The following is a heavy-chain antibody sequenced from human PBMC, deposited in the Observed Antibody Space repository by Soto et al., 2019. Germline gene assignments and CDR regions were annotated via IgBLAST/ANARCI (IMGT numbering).Heavy chain of an antibody. CDR1: GYTFTNHG. CDR2: ISASNGDT. CDR3: ARMFRGSKIDHYYDMDV. D-gene: IGHD3-10*01. Sequence: QVELVQSGVEVKKPGASVKVSCKASGYTFTNHGLSWVRQAPGQGLEWMGWISASNGDTNYAQKFLGRVTVTTDTSTSIGYMEVRSLKSEDTAVYYCARMFRGSKIDHYYDMDVWGKGTTVIVSS. V-gene: IGHV1-18*04. J-gene: IGHJ6*03.